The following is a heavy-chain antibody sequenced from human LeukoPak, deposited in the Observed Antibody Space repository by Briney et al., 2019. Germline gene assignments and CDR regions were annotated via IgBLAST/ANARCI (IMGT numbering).Heavy chain of an antibody. Sequence: GGSLRLSCAASGFTFSNYAMSWVRQAPGKGLEWVSSISGTGGAYYADSVKGRFTISRDNSKNTLYLQMNSLRVEDTAVYYGAKAPTTVNYFDYWGQGTLVTVSS. CDR1: GFTFSNYA. J-gene: IGHJ4*02. V-gene: IGHV3-23*01. CDR3: AKAPTTVNYFDY. D-gene: IGHD4-17*01. CDR2: ISGTGGA.